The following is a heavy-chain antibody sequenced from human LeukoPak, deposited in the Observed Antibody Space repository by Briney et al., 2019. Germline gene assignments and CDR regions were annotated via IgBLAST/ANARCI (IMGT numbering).Heavy chain of an antibody. CDR2: IRSKAYGGTT. J-gene: IGHJ4*02. V-gene: IGHV3-49*04. D-gene: IGHD3-22*01. CDR1: GFTFGDYA. Sequence: GGSLRLSCTASGFTFGDYAISWVRQAPGKGLEWVGFIRSKAYGGTTEYAASVKGRFTISRDDSKSIAYLQMNSLKTEDTAVCYCTRAPPGLFYYFDYWGQGTLVTVSS. CDR3: TRAPPGLFYYFDY.